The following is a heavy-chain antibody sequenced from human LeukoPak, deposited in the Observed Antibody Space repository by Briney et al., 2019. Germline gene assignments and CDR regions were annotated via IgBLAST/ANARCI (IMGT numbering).Heavy chain of an antibody. CDR1: GFTFSNYA. CDR3: VKGLSDDLLTGTSKY. D-gene: IGHD3-9*01. CDR2: ISGSGGTT. J-gene: IGHJ4*02. V-gene: IGHV3-23*01. Sequence: GGSLKLSCAASGFTFSNYAMSWVRQAPGKGLAWVSIISGSGGTTYYGDSVKGRFTISRDNSKNTPFLQMNSLRAEDTAVYYCVKGLSDDLLTGTSKYWGQGTLVAVSS.